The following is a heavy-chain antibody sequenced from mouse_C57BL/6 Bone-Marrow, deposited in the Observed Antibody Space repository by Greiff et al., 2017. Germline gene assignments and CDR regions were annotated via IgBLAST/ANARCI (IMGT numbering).Heavy chain of an antibody. CDR1: GYTFTSYW. V-gene: IGHV1-69*01. J-gene: IGHJ3*01. CDR2: IDPSASYT. Sequence: QVQLQQPGAELVMPGASVKLSCKASGYTFTSYWMHWVKQRPGQGLEWIGEIDPSASYTNYNQKFKGKSTLTVDKSSSTAYMQLSSLTSDDSAVYYGARFAPFAYWGQGTLVTVSA. CDR3: ARFAPFAY.